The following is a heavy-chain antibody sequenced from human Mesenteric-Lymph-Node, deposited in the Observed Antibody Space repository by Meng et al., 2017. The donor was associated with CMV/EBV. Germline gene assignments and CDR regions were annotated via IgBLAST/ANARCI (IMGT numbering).Heavy chain of an antibody. Sequence: GESLKISCAASGFIFSSYAMSWVRQAPGKGLEWVAIINGRGGTTFYADSVKGRFTISRDNSKNTLYMQMNSLRAEDTAVYYCAKGPLRGSYYADYWGQGTLVTVSS. J-gene: IGHJ4*02. V-gene: IGHV3-23*01. D-gene: IGHD1-26*01. CDR3: AKGPLRGSYYADY. CDR1: GFIFSSYA. CDR2: INGRGGTT.